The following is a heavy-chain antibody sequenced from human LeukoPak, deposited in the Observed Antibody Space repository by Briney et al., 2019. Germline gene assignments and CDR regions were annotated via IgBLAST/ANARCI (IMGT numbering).Heavy chain of an antibody. CDR2: MNPESGNT. V-gene: IGHV1-8*01. CDR3: ASMTLRYFDWLID. CDR1: GYNFNSYG. D-gene: IGHD3-9*01. J-gene: IGHJ4*02. Sequence: ASVKVSCKASGYNFNSYGINWVRQATGQGLEWMGWMNPESGNTGYAQKFQGRVTMTRNTSINTAYMELTSLRSEDTAVYYCASMTLRYFDWLIDWGQGTLVTVSS.